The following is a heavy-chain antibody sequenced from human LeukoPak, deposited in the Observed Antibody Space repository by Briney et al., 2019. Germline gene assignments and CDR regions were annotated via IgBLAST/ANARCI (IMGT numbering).Heavy chain of an antibody. Sequence: GSLRLSCAASGFTFSRNWMSWVRQAPGKGLEWVANIKQDGSEKYYVDSVKGRFTISRDNAKNSLYLQMNSLRAEDTAVYYCARVSVRGVLPPYFDYWGQGTLVTVSS. J-gene: IGHJ4*02. D-gene: IGHD3-10*01. CDR1: GFTFSRNW. V-gene: IGHV3-7*01. CDR3: ARVSVRGVLPPYFDY. CDR2: IKQDGSEK.